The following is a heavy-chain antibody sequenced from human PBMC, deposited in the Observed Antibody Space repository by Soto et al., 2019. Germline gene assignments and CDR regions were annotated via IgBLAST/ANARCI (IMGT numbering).Heavy chain of an antibody. D-gene: IGHD3-3*01. CDR2: ISGSGGST. Sequence: GGSLRLSCAASGFTFSSYAMSWVRQAPGKGLEWVSAISGSGGSTYYADSVKGRFTISRDNSKNTLYLQMNSLRAEDTAVYYCAKVPSGLRFLEWLFQYYFDYWGQGTLVTVSS. J-gene: IGHJ4*02. V-gene: IGHV3-23*01. CDR3: AKVPSGLRFLEWLFQYYFDY. CDR1: GFTFSSYA.